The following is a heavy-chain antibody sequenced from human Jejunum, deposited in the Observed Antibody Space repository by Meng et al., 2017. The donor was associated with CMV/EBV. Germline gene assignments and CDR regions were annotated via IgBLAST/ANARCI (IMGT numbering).Heavy chain of an antibody. V-gene: IGHV3-48*04. J-gene: IGHJ4*02. CDR2: IRTTGSAI. CDR1: GFTFSSYS. CDR3: ARDRYGDYFDY. Sequence: AASGFTFSSYSMNWVRQAPGKGLEWFSYIRTTGSAIYYADSMKGRFTISRDNAKNSLYLQMNSLRAEDTAVYYCARDRYGDYFDYWGQGTLGTVSS. D-gene: IGHD4-17*01.